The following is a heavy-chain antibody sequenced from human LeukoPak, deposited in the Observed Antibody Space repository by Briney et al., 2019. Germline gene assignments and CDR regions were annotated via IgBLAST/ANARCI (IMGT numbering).Heavy chain of an antibody. D-gene: IGHD3-22*01. Sequence: GGSLRLSCADSGFTFSSYAMSWVRQAPGKGLEWVSSISGSSTRTYYADSVKGRFTVSRDNPKNTLYLQMSSLRAEDTAVYYCAKQRDYYDSSGYYRGYYFDYWGQGTLVTVSS. V-gene: IGHV3-23*01. J-gene: IGHJ4*02. CDR2: ISGSSTRT. CDR1: GFTFSSYA. CDR3: AKQRDYYDSSGYYRGYYFDY.